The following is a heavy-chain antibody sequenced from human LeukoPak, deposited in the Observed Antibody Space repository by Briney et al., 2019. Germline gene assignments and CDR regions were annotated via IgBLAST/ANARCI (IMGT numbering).Heavy chain of an antibody. CDR2: TSSNGGRT. CDR1: GFTFSSYA. V-gene: IGHV3-64*01. D-gene: IGHD1-26*01. J-gene: IGHJ3*02. Sequence: GGSLRLSCAASGFTFSSYAFHWVRQAPGKGLEYVSATSSNGGRTYYANSVKGRFTISRDNSKNTLYLQMGRLRAEDMAVYYCARDFLVGATAFDIWGQGTMVTVSS. CDR3: ARDFLVGATAFDI.